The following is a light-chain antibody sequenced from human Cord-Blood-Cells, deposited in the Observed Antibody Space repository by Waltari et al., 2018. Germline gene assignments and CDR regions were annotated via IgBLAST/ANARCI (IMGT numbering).Light chain of an antibody. CDR3: QQYNNWPPFT. V-gene: IGKV3-15*01. Sequence: EIVMTHSPATLSVSPGERAALSCRASESVSSNLAWYQQKPGQPPRLLIYGASTRATGIPARFSGSGSGTEFTLTISSLQSEDFAVYYCQQYNNWPPFTFGPGTKVDIK. CDR2: GAS. J-gene: IGKJ3*01. CDR1: ESVSSN.